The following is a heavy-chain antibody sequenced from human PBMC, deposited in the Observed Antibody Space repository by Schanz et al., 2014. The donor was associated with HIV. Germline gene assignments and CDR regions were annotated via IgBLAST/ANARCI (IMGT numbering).Heavy chain of an antibody. CDR3: VREGEDSVAARWYNGMDV. Sequence: QVRLQQWGVGLLKPSETLSLTCAVYGGSLSGYYWSWIRQSPGKGLEWIGEVNHSGSTKYNPTLKSRVTISVDTSKNNFPLRLSSVTAADAAVYYCVREGEDSVAARWYNGMDVWGQGTTVTVSS. CDR2: VNHSGST. J-gene: IGHJ6*02. V-gene: IGHV4-34*02. CDR1: GGSLSGYY. D-gene: IGHD3-16*01.